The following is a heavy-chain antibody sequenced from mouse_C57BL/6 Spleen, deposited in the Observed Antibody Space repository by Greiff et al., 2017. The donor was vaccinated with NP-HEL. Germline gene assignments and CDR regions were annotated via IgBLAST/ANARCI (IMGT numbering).Heavy chain of an antibody. D-gene: IGHD2-4*01. CDR3: ARDTTLYYDYDGGGMDY. CDR1: GFTFSSYA. Sequence: EVKLVESGGGLVKPGGSLKLSCAASGFTFSSYAMSWVRQTPEKRLEWVATISDGGSYTYYPDNVKGRFPISRDNAKNNLYLQMSHLKSEDTAMYYCARDTTLYYDYDGGGMDYWGQGTSVTVSS. V-gene: IGHV5-4*01. CDR2: ISDGGSYT. J-gene: IGHJ4*01.